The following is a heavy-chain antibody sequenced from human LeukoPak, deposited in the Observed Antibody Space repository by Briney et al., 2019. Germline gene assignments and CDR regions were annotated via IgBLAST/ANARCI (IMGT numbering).Heavy chain of an antibody. CDR2: IRNRSDII. CDR1: GFTFNNYC. V-gene: IGHV3-48*02. Sequence: GGSLTLSCAASGFTFNNYCMNWLRQAPGKGLEWFSYIRNRSDIIYYADSVEGRFTISRDDAKNSLYLEMNRLRDEDTAVYYCARAGGSGGSYYYYYMDVWGKGTSVTVSS. D-gene: IGHD2-15*01. CDR3: ARAGGSGGSYYYYYMDV. J-gene: IGHJ6*03.